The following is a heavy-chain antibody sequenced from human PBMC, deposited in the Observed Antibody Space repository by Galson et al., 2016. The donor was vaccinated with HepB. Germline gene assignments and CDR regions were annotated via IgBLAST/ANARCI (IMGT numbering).Heavy chain of an antibody. V-gene: IGHV3-33*01. D-gene: IGHD4-17*01. CDR2: IWFGGSNK. CDR1: GFTFNTYG. CDR3: ARGNYGDYSFDY. J-gene: IGHJ4*02. Sequence: SLRLSCAASGFTFNTYGMHWVRQAPGKGLEWVAIIWFGGSNKYYADSVKGRFSVSRDNSKNTLHLQMNSLRAEDTAVYYCARGNYGDYSFDYWGQGTLVTVSS.